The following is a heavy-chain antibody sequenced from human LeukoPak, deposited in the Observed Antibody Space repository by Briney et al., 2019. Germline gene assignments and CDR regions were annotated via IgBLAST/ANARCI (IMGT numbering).Heavy chain of an antibody. D-gene: IGHD1-26*01. J-gene: IGHJ3*02. CDR3: ASTGLVGATGLAFHI. CDR1: GGSISTYY. Sequence: TATLSLTCTVSGGSISTYYWSWIRQPPGKGLEWIGYIYDTGSTSYHPSLKSRVTISVDTSKNQFSLRLRPVTAADTAVYYCASTGLVGATGLAFHIWGQGTMDTLPS. V-gene: IGHV4-59*08. CDR2: IYDTGST.